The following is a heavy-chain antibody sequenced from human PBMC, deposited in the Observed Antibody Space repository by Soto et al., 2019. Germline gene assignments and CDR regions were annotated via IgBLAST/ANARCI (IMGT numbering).Heavy chain of an antibody. CDR2: ISGSGGST. CDR1: GFTFSSYA. Sequence: PGGSLRLSCAASGFTFSSYAMSWVRQAPGKGLEWVSAISGSGGSTYYADSVKGRFTISRDNSKNTLYPQMNSLRAEDTAVYYCAREEGPMTTVTWGDYYYGMDVWGQGTTVT. J-gene: IGHJ6*02. D-gene: IGHD4-17*01. V-gene: IGHV3-23*01. CDR3: AREEGPMTTVTWGDYYYGMDV.